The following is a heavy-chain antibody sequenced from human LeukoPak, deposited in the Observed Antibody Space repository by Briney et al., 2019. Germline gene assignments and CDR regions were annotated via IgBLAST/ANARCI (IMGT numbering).Heavy chain of an antibody. CDR3: ARGRGPYSSSSLDY. D-gene: IGHD6-6*01. V-gene: IGHV3-11*04. CDR1: GFTFSDYY. J-gene: IGHJ4*02. CDR2: ISSSGSTI. Sequence: GGSLRLSCGVSGFTFSDYYMSWIRQAPGKGLEWVSYISSSGSTIYYADSVKGRFTISRDNAKNSLYLQMNSLRAEDTAVYYCARGRGPYSSSSLDYWGQGTLVTVSS.